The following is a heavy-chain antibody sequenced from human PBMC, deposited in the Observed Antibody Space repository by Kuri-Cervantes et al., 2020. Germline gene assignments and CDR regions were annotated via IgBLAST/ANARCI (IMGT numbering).Heavy chain of an antibody. CDR2: INPNSGGT. J-gene: IGHJ5*02. Sequence: ASVKVSCKASGYTFSNYGISWVRQAPGQGLEWMGWINPNSGGTNYAQKFQGWVTMTRDTSISTAYMELSRLRSDDTAVYYCARGYTYYYGSGSYYTVRFDPWGQGTLVTVSS. V-gene: IGHV1-2*04. D-gene: IGHD3-10*01. CDR3: ARGYTYYYGSGSYYTVRFDP. CDR1: GYTFSNYG.